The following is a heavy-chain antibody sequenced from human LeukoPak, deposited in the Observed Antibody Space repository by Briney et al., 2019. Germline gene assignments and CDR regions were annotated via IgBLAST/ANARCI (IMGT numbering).Heavy chain of an antibody. V-gene: IGHV4-34*01. CDR2: VNHSGST. CDR1: GGSFSGNY. D-gene: IGHD2-15*01. J-gene: IGHJ4*02. Sequence: SETLSLTCAVFGGSFSGNYWNWIRQPPGKRLEWIGEVNHSGSTDYNPSLRSRVTISADMSKNQFSLKLSSVTAPDTAVYYCASRPMVAADYYFDFWGQGTLATVSS. CDR3: ASRPMVAADYYFDF.